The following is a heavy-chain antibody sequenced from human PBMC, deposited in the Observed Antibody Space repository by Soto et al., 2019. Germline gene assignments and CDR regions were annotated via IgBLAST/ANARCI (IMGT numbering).Heavy chain of an antibody. CDR1: GFTFSSYA. CDR2: ISYDGSTI. J-gene: IGHJ4*02. Sequence: QVQVVESGGGVVQPGRSLRLSCAASGFTFSSYAMHWVRQAPGKGLEWVAGISYDGSTIYYVDSVKGRFIVSRDNSKNTLYLHMNSLRSEDMAVYSCAKGPWHLAHGHYFDYWGQGTLVTVSS. V-gene: IGHV3-30*18. D-gene: IGHD5-12*01. CDR3: AKGPWHLAHGHYFDY.